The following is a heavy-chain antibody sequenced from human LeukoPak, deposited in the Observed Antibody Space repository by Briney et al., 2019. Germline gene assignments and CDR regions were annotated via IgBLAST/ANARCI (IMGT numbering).Heavy chain of an antibody. D-gene: IGHD3-9*01. J-gene: IGHJ4*02. CDR1: GFTVSSNY. CDR2: IYSGGST. CDR3: AGPDYDILTGFIY. Sequence: GGSLSLSCAASGFTVSSNYMSWVRQAPGKGLEGVSVIYSGGSTYYADSVKGRFTISRDNSKNTLFLQMNSLRAEDTVVYYCAGPDYDILTGFIYWGQGTLVTVSS. V-gene: IGHV3-66*01.